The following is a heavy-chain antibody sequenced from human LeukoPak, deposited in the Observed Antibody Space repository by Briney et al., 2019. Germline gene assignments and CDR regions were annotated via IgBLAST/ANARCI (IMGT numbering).Heavy chain of an antibody. J-gene: IGHJ4*02. Sequence: GGSLRLSCAASGFTFSSYSMSWVRQAPGKGLEWVSSISSSSSYIYYADSVNGRCTISRDNAKNSLYLQMNSLRAEDTAVYYCARDIAAAGLDYWGQGTLVTVSS. D-gene: IGHD6-13*01. V-gene: IGHV3-21*01. CDR2: ISSSSSYI. CDR3: ARDIAAAGLDY. CDR1: GFTFSSYS.